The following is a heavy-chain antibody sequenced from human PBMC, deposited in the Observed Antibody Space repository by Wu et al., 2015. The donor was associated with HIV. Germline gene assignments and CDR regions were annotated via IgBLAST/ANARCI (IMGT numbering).Heavy chain of an antibody. CDR1: GGTFSSYA. D-gene: IGHD3-10*01. J-gene: IGHJ6*02. CDR2: IIPIFGTA. CDR3: ARPGGSPQSGYYYYAMDV. Sequence: QVQLVQSGAEVKKPGSSVKVSCKASGGTFSSYAISWVRQAPGQGLEWMGGIIPIFGTANYAQKFQGRVTITTDESTSTAYMELSGLRFEDTAIYYCARPGGSPQSGYYYYAMDVWGQGDHGHRLL. V-gene: IGHV1-69*05.